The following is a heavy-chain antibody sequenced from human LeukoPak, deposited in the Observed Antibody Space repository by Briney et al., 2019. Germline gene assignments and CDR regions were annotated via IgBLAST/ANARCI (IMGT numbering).Heavy chain of an antibody. CDR1: GFTFRSYE. V-gene: IGHV3-48*03. J-gene: IGHJ3*02. D-gene: IGHD2-2*01. CDR3: AREGGCSTTSCYYLDAFDI. CDR2: ISSSGSAI. Sequence: GGSLRLPCAASGFTFRSYEMNWVRQAPGKGLEWVSYISSSGSAIHYADSVKGRFTISRDNAKNSLYLQMNSLRAEDTAVYYCAREGGCSTTSCYYLDAFDIWGQGTMVTVSS.